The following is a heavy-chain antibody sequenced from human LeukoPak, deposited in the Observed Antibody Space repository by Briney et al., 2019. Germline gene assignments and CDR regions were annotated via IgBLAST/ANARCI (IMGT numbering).Heavy chain of an antibody. D-gene: IGHD3-16*01. Sequence: QPGGSLRLSCAASGFIFSNYAMHWVRQAPGKGLDWVAVISYHGKDQYYADSVKGRFTISRDNAKNSLYLQMSNLRAEDTAVYFCARGGGLDVWGQGATVTVSS. V-gene: IGHV3-30*04. J-gene: IGHJ6*02. CDR1: GFIFSNYA. CDR2: ISYHGKDQ. CDR3: ARGGGLDV.